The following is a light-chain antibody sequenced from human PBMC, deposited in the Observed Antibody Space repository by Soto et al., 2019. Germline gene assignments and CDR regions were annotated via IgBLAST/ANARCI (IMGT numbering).Light chain of an antibody. CDR3: QQSFSTPT. CDR1: QRVYSN. J-gene: IGKJ5*01. V-gene: IGKV3-15*01. CDR2: GAS. Sequence: IVLTQSPGTLSLSLGERTTLSCRASQRVYSNLAWYQQRPGQAPRLLIYGASTRATGVPARFSGRGSGTEFTLTISGLQSEDFATYYCQQSFSTPTFGQGTRLEI.